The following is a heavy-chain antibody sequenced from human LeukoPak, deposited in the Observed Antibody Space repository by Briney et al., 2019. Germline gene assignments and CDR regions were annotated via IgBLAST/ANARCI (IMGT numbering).Heavy chain of an antibody. V-gene: IGHV1-69*05. Sequence: SVKVSCKASGGTFSSYAISWVRQAPGQGLEWMGRIIPIFGTANYAQKFQGRVTITTDEPTSTAYMELSSLRSEDTAVYYCASFFFGETVDYSLYYYYYMDVWGKGTTVTVFS. CDR3: ASFFFGETVDYSLYYYYYMDV. CDR1: GGTFSSYA. D-gene: IGHD4-23*01. CDR2: IIPIFGTA. J-gene: IGHJ6*03.